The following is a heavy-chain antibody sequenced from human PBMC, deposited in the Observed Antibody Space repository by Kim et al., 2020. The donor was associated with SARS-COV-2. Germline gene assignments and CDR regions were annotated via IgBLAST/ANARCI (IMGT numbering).Heavy chain of an antibody. CDR3: ARRQPSGEAFDI. D-gene: IGHD1-1*01. Sequence: YSNPSLQSRVTISVDTSKNQFSLKLSSVTAADTAVYYCARRQPSGEAFDIWGQGTMVTVSS. J-gene: IGHJ3*02. V-gene: IGHV4-39*01.